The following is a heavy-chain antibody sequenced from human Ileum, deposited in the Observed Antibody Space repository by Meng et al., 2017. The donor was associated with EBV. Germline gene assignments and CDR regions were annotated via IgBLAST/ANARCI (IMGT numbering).Heavy chain of an antibody. CDR1: GFTFSTFA. CDR3: AKQLGDNLGIDY. V-gene: IGHV3-23*01. CDR2: ISDSGEKT. D-gene: IGHD2-21*02. J-gene: IGHJ4*02. Sequence: GYGGGLVQPGGSLGVACAAAGFTFSTFAMYWVRQDPGKGLEWVSAISDSGEKTIYADSVKGRFTISRDNSKTTLSLQMSSLRAEDTAVYYCAKQLGDNLGIDYWGQGTLVTVSS.